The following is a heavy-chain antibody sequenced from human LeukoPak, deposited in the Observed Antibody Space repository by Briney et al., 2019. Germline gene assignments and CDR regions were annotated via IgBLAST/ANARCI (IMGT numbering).Heavy chain of an antibody. V-gene: IGHV4-39*07. CDR2: INHSGST. D-gene: IGHD3-3*01. CDR1: GGSISSGSYY. J-gene: IGHJ6*03. Sequence: SETLSLTCTVSGGSISSGSYYWSWIRQPAGKGLEWIGEINHSGSTNYNPSLKSRVTISVDTSKNQFSLKLSSVTAADTAVYYCARRGSRITIFGVARHDYYMDVWGKGTTVTVSS. CDR3: ARRGSRITIFGVARHDYYMDV.